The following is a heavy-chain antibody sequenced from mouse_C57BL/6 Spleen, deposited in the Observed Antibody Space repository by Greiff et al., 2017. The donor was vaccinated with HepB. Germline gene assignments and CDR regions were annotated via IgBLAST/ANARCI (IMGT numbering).Heavy chain of an antibody. D-gene: IGHD1-1*01. Sequence: QVQLQQSGAELVKPGASVKLSCKASGYTFTSYWMQWVKQRPGQGLEWIGEIDPSDSYTNYNQKFKGKATLTVDTSSSTAYMQLSSLTSEDSAVYYCASLYYGSFYFDYWGQGTTLTVSS. J-gene: IGHJ2*01. V-gene: IGHV1-50*01. CDR2: IDPSDSYT. CDR3: ASLYYGSFYFDY. CDR1: GYTFTSYW.